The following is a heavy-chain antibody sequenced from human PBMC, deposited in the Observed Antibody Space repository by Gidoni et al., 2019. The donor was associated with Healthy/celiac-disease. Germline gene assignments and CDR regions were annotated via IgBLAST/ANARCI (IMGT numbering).Heavy chain of an antibody. Sequence: QLQLQASGPGLVKPSPTLSLACTVPAGSITSSSCYWGWLRQPPGKGLEWIGSIYYTGSTYYNQSPKSRVTISVDTSKNQFSLKLSSVTAAATAVYYCAGLGTIAVAGLEGNYWGQGTLVTVSS. CDR1: AGSITSSSCY. CDR3: AGLGTIAVAGLEGNY. CDR2: IYYTGST. J-gene: IGHJ4*02. V-gene: IGHV4-39*01. D-gene: IGHD6-19*01.